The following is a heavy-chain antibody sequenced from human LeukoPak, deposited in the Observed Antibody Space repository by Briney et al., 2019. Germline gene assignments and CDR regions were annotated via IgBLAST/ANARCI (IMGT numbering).Heavy chain of an antibody. Sequence: PGGSLRLSCAASGFTVSSNYMSWVRQAPGKGLEWVSVIYSGGSTYYADSVKGRFTISGDNSKNTLYLQMNSLRAEDTAVYYCARGVLYSGYDYYFDYWGQGTLVTVSS. CDR3: ARGVLYSGYDYYFDY. CDR1: GFTVSSNY. J-gene: IGHJ4*02. D-gene: IGHD5-12*01. V-gene: IGHV3-66*01. CDR2: IYSGGST.